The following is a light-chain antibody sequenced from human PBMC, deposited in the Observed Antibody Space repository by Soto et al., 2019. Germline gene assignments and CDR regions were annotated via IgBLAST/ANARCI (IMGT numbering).Light chain of an antibody. CDR3: SSYAGSVV. J-gene: IGLJ2*01. V-gene: IGLV2-11*01. CDR2: DVT. CDR1: TSDVGGYNY. Sequence: QSALTQPRSVSGSPGQSVTISCTGITSDVGGYNYVSWYQQHPGKAPKLMVYDVTKRPSAVPDRFSGSKSGTTASLTISRLQAEDEADYYCSSYAGSVVFGGGTKLTVL.